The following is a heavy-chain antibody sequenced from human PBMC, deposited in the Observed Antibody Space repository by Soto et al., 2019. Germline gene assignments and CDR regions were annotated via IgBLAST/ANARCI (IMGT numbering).Heavy chain of an antibody. CDR2: IYYSGST. D-gene: IGHD2-2*02. Sequence: QVQLQESGPGLVKPSQTLSLTCTVSGGSISSGGYYWSWIRQHPGKGLEWIGYIYYSGSTYYNPSLKSRVTISVDTSKNQLSLKLSSVTAADTAVYYCARDAHYCSSTSCYTGYYYYYGMDVWGQGTTVTVSS. CDR1: GGSISSGGYY. J-gene: IGHJ6*02. V-gene: IGHV4-31*03. CDR3: ARDAHYCSSTSCYTGYYYYYGMDV.